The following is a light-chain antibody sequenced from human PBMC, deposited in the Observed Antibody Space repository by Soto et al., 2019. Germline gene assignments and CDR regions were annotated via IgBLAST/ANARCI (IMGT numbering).Light chain of an antibody. J-gene: IGKJ5*01. CDR2: GAS. CDR1: QSVGSN. CDR3: QQRSNWPPFT. V-gene: IGKV3-11*01. Sequence: ETVLTQSTGTLSLSPGERATLACISFQSVGSNLLAWYQQKRGQAPRLLIYGASTRATGIPARFSGSGSGTDFTLTISSLEPEVFAVYYCQQRSNWPPFTFGQGTRLEIK.